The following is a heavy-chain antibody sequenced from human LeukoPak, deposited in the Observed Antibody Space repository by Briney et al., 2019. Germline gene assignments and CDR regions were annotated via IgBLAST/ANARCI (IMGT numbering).Heavy chain of an antibody. J-gene: IGHJ4*02. CDR3: ASVGQCSGGSCYHFFDY. D-gene: IGHD2-15*01. CDR2: INHSGST. V-gene: IGHV4-34*01. Sequence: KPSETLSLTCAVYGGSFSGYYWSWIRQPPGKGLEWIGGINHSGSTNYNPSLKSRVTISVDTSKNQFSLKLSSVTAADTAVYYCASVGQCSGGSCYHFFDYWGQGTLVTVSS. CDR1: GGSFSGYY.